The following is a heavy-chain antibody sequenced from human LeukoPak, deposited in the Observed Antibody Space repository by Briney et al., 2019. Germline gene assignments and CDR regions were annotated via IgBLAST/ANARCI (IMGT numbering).Heavy chain of an antibody. CDR1: GGSFSGYY. V-gene: IGHV4-59*08. D-gene: IGHD1-26*01. CDR2: IYYSGST. Sequence: PSETLSLTCAVYGGSFSGYYWSWIRQPPGKGLEWIGYIYYSGSTNYNPSLKSRVTISVDTSKNQFSLKLSSVTAADTAVYYCARHSISGSYFDYWGQGTLVTVSS. CDR3: ARHSISGSYFDY. J-gene: IGHJ4*02.